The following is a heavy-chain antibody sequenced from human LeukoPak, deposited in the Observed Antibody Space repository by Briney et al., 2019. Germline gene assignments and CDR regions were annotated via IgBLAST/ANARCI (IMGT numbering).Heavy chain of an antibody. Sequence: SETLSLTCAVYGGSFSGYYGSWIRHPPGRGLGWIGEISHSGSTNYNPSLKSRVTISVDTSKTQFSLKLSSVTAADTAVYYCARGGRYIRWPVQNYWGQGTLVTVSS. J-gene: IGHJ4*02. CDR2: ISHSGST. CDR3: ARGGRYIRWPVQNY. CDR1: GGSFSGYY. D-gene: IGHD1-26*01. V-gene: IGHV4-34*01.